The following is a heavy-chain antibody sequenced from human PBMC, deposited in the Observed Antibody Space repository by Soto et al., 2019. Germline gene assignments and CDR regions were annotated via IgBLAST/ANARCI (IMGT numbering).Heavy chain of an antibody. D-gene: IGHD3-10*01. CDR2: IYYSGST. CDR1: GGSISSYY. J-gene: IGHJ6*03. V-gene: IGHV4-59*01. Sequence: QVQLQESGPGLVKPSETLSLTCTVSGGSISSYYWSWIRQPPGKGLEWIGYIYYSGSTNYNPSLKRRVTISVDTSKNQFSLKLSSVTAADTAVYYCARDIEEYYGSGSYYRGLYYYYYMDVWGKGTTVTVSS. CDR3: ARDIEEYYGSGSYYRGLYYYYYMDV.